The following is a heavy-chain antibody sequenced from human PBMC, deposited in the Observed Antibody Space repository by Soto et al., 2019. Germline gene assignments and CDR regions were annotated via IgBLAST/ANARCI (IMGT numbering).Heavy chain of an antibody. CDR2: IIPILGIA. Sequence: ASVKVSCKASGGTFSSYTISWVRQAPGQGLEWMGRIIPILGIANYAQKFQGRVTITADKSTSTAYMELSSLRSEDTAVYYCARGPLVRGDWFDPWGQGTLVTVSS. V-gene: IGHV1-69*02. CDR1: GGTFSSYT. CDR3: ARGPLVRGDWFDP. D-gene: IGHD3-10*01. J-gene: IGHJ5*02.